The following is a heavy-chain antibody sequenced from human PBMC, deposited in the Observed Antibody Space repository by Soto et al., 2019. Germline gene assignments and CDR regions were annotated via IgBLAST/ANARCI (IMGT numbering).Heavy chain of an antibody. V-gene: IGHV3-11*06. J-gene: IGHJ6*02. CDR2: ISTVSSAT. D-gene: IGHD1-26*01. CDR3: ARYSGSYLSAYFYGMDV. Sequence: QVQLVESGGGLVKPGGSLRLSCAVSGFTFSDYYMTWIRQAPGKGLEWVSFISTVSSATNYADSVKGRFTISRDNAKNLVYLQMESLRAEDTAVYYCARYSGSYLSAYFYGMDVWGQGATVTVSS. CDR1: GFTFSDYY.